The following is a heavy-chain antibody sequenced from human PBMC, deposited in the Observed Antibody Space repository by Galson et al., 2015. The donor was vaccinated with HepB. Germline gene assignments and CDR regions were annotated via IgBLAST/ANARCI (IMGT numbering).Heavy chain of an antibody. CDR1: GGTFSSYA. CDR3: ARVWLVGGYYFDY. V-gene: IGHV1-69*06. J-gene: IGHJ4*02. CDR2: IIPIFGTA. Sequence: SVKVSCKASGGTFSSYAISWVRQAPGQGLEWMGGIIPIFGTANYAQKFQGRVTITADKSTSTAYMELSSLRSEDTAVYYCARVWLVGGYYFDYWGQGTLVTVSS. D-gene: IGHD1-26*01.